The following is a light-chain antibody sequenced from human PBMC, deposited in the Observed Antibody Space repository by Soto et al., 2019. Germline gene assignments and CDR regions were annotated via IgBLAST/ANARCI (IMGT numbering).Light chain of an antibody. Sequence: DIQLTQSPSILSASVGDRVTLTCLASQDVSDFLAWYQHPPGKAPNLLIYGGYTLQSGVPSRFSGSGSGTEFSLTITGLQPEDFVTYYCQYLNGAPTITFGQGTRLEIK. CDR3: QYLNGAPTIT. J-gene: IGKJ5*01. CDR1: QDVSDF. V-gene: IGKV1-9*01. CDR2: GGY.